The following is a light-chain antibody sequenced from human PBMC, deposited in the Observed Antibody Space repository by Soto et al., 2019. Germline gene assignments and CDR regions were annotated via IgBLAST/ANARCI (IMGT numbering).Light chain of an antibody. CDR3: QQRSYWPGT. V-gene: IGKV3-11*01. J-gene: IGKJ2*01. CDR1: QSVSSY. CDR2: DAS. Sequence: EIVLTQSPATLSLSPGERATLSCRASQSVSSYLAWYQQKPGQAPRVIIYDASTRATGIPARFSGSGSGTDFTLTISSLEPEDFAVYYCQQRSYWPGTFGQGTKLEIK.